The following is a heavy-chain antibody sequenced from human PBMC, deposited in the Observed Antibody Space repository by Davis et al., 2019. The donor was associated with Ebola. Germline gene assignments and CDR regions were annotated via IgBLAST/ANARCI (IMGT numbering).Heavy chain of an antibody. Sequence: PGGSLRLSCVVSGFTFSSYAMSWVRQAPGKGLEWVSSISSSSSYIYYADSVKGRFTISRDNSKNTLYLQMNSLRAEDTAVYYCAKDGTLYYDFWSGYYSSWGQGTLVTVSS. J-gene: IGHJ5*02. CDR1: GFTFSSYA. V-gene: IGHV3-21*01. CDR3: AKDGTLYYDFWSGYYSS. D-gene: IGHD3-3*01. CDR2: ISSSSSYI.